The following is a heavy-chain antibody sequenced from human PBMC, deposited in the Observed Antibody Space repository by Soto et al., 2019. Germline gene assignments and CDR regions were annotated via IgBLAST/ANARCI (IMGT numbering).Heavy chain of an antibody. Sequence: GGSLRLSCAASGFTFSNAWVTWVRQAPGKGLEWLGRIKSKTDGGTTYYAAPVKGRFTISRDDSKNAVCLQMNSLKTEDTAVYYCTTTGTIDYWGQGALVTVSS. V-gene: IGHV3-15*01. CDR1: GFTFSNAW. D-gene: IGHD1-1*01. CDR2: IKSKTDGGTT. J-gene: IGHJ4*02. CDR3: TTTGTIDY.